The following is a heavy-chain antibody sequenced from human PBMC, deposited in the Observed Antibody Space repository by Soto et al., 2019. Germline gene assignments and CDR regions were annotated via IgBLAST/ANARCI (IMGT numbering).Heavy chain of an antibody. CDR2: VNPNNGDT. CDR3: AKVSRKGSAIDFDY. Sequence: QVQLVQSGAELKKPGASVKVSCKASGYTFSNYDMNWVRQATGQGPEWIGWVNPNNGDTGYAQKFQGRVTMTTDNSTTTAYMELTSLRSEDTDIYYCAKVSRKGSAIDFDYWGQRTLITGSS. D-gene: IGHD3-10*01. CDR1: GYTFSNYD. J-gene: IGHJ4*02. V-gene: IGHV1-8*01.